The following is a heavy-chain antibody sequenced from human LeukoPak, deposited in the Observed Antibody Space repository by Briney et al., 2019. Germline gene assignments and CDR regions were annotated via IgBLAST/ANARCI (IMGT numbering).Heavy chain of an antibody. CDR3: AKGDYDILTGYYSD. D-gene: IGHD3-9*01. CDR1: GFTFSSYA. J-gene: IGHJ4*02. Sequence: GGSLRLSCAASGFTFSSYAMSWVRQAPGKGLEWVSAISGSGGSTYYADSVKGRFTISRDNSKNTLYLQMNSLRAEDTAVYYCAKGDYDILTGYYSDGGQGTLVTVS. V-gene: IGHV3-23*01. CDR2: ISGSGGST.